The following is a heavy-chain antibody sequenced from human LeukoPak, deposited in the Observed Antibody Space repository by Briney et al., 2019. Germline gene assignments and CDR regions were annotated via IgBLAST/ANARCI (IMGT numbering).Heavy chain of an antibody. CDR1: GYTFTGYY. CDR2: ISAYNGNT. CDR3: ARDRLLWFGESHKLFDY. D-gene: IGHD3-10*01. J-gene: IGHJ4*02. Sequence: ASVKVSCKASGYTFTGYYMHWVRQAPGQGLEWMGWISAYNGNTNYAQKLQGRVTMTTDTSTSTAYMELRSLRSDDTAVYYCARDRLLWFGESHKLFDYWGQGTLVTVSS. V-gene: IGHV1-18*04.